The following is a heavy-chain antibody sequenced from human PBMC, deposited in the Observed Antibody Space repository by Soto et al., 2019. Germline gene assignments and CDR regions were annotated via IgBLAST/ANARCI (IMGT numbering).Heavy chain of an antibody. D-gene: IGHD4-17*01. J-gene: IGHJ4*02. CDR2: VDPNGGGS. Sequence: GASVKVSCKTSGYSFTDYKLHWVRQALGQGLEWMGWVDPNGGGSNSAQKFQGSVTMTWDTSITTAYLDLTRLTTNDTATYFCATWVDYGDFEGFDFWGQGTLVTVSS. V-gene: IGHV1-2*04. CDR3: ATWVDYGDFEGFDF. CDR1: GYSFTDYK.